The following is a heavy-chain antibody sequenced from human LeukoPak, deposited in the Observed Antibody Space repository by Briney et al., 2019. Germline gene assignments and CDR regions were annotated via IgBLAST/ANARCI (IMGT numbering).Heavy chain of an antibody. CDR3: ATDPPDYGDYGFDP. J-gene: IGHJ5*02. CDR1: GYTFTGYY. V-gene: IGHV1-24*01. Sequence: ASVKVSCKASGYTFTGYYMYWVRQAPGKGLEWMGGFDPEDGETIYAQKFQGRVTMTEDTSTDTAYMELSSLRSEDTAVYYCATDPPDYGDYGFDPWGQGTLVTVSS. CDR2: FDPEDGET. D-gene: IGHD4-17*01.